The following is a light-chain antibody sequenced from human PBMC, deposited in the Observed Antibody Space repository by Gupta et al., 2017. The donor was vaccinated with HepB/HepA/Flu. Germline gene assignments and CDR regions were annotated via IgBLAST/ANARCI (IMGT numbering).Light chain of an antibody. CDR1: SSNTGNNA. CDR2: SNS. V-gene: IGLV1-36*01. J-gene: IGLJ2*01. Sequence: HSVLTQPPSVSEVPGQRVTISCSGSSSNTGNNAVNWYQQLPGAAPRLIIYSNSLRPSALSDRFSGSKSGTSASLAISGLQSEDEGHYYCATWDDSLNGVIFGGGTQLTVL. CDR3: ATWDDSLNGVI.